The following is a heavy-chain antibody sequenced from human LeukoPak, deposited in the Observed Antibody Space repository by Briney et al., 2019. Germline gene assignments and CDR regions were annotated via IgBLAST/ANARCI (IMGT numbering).Heavy chain of an antibody. CDR3: ARVASKGGMDV. CDR1: GGSISSYY. CDR2: VHYTWNA. Sequence: PSETLSLTCTVSGGSISSYYWSWIRQPPGKGLEWIGHVHYTWNAKYNPSLKSRVTISLDRSSNQFSLRLSSVSAADTAVYYCARVASKGGMDVWGQGTTVTVSS. J-gene: IGHJ6*02. D-gene: IGHD5/OR15-5a*01. V-gene: IGHV4-59*01.